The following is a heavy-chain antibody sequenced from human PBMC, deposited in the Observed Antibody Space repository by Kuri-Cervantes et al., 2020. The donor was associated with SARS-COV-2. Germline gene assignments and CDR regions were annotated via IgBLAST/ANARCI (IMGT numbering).Heavy chain of an antibody. CDR3: ARELGGGSV. Sequence: ETLSLTCAASGFTFSSYSMNWVRQAPGKGLEWDSSISSSSSYIYYADSVKGRFTISRDNAKNSLYLQMNSLRAEDTAVYYCARELGGGSVWGQGTLVTVSS. D-gene: IGHD2-15*01. J-gene: IGHJ4*02. CDR2: ISSSSSYI. V-gene: IGHV3-21*01. CDR1: GFTFSSYS.